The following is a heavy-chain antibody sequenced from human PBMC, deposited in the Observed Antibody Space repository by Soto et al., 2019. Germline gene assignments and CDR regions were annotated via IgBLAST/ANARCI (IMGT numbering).Heavy chain of an antibody. Sequence: QLQLQESGPGLVKPSETLSLTCTVSGGSISSSSYYWGWIRQPPGKGLEWIGSIYYSGSTYYNPSLTSRVTISVDTSKNQFSLKLSSVTAADTAVYYCARRPDYDYIWGSYRPTNYYFDYWGQGTLVTVSS. CDR3: ARRPDYDYIWGSYRPTNYYFDY. D-gene: IGHD3-16*02. V-gene: IGHV4-39*01. J-gene: IGHJ4*02. CDR2: IYYSGST. CDR1: GGSISSSSYY.